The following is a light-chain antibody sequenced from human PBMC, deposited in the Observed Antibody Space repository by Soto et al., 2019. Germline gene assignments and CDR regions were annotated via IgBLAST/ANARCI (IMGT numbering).Light chain of an antibody. CDR3: QQYNYEWT. CDR2: AAS. V-gene: IGKV1-6*01. Sequence: AIQMSQSPSSLSAYVGDRVIITCRASQAIQNHLDWYQQKPWKAPKLLITAASNLEVGVPSRFRGSGSGTGFTLTISSLQPEDFATYYCQQYNYEWTFGQATKWIS. CDR1: QAIQNH. J-gene: IGKJ1*01.